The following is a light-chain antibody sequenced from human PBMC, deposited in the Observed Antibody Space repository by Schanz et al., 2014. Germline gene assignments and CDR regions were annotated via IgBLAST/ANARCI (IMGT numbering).Light chain of an antibody. V-gene: IGLV2-14*03. CDR1: SSDVGGYNY. CDR3: SSHGGSRV. J-gene: IGLJ3*02. CDR2: DVS. Sequence: QSALTQPASVSGSPGQSITISCTGTSSDVGGYNYVSWYQRHPGKAPKLMIYDVSDRPSGVSNRFSGSKSGNTASLTISGLQAEDEADYYCSSHGGSRVFGGGTKLTVL.